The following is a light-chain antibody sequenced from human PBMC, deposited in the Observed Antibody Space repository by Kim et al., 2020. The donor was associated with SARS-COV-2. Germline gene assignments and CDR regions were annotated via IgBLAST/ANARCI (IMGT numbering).Light chain of an antibody. CDR3: QLWDSSTVV. CDR1: NIGSKN. V-gene: IGLV3-9*01. Sequence: SYELTQPLSVSVALGQTARITCGGNNIGSKNVHWYQQKPGQAPVLVIYRDNNRPSGIPERFSGSNSGNTATLTISRAQAGDEADYHCQLWDSSTVVFGGGTQLTVL. CDR2: RDN. J-gene: IGLJ2*01.